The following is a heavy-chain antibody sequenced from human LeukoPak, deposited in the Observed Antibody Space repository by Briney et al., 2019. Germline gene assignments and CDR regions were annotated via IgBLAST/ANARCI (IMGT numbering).Heavy chain of an antibody. V-gene: IGHV1-24*01. Sequence: ASVKVSCKVSGYTLTELSMHWVRQAPGKGLEWMGGFDPEDGETIYAQKFQGRVTMTEDTSTDTAYMELSSLRSEDTAVYYCATGAADWGGGPYYYYYYMDVWGKGTTVTVSS. CDR1: GYTLTELS. CDR2: FDPEDGET. CDR3: ATGAADWGGGPYYYYYYMDV. J-gene: IGHJ6*03. D-gene: IGHD7-27*01.